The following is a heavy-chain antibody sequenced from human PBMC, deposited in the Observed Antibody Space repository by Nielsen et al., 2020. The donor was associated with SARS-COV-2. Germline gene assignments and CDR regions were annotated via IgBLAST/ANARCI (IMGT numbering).Heavy chain of an antibody. J-gene: IGHJ4*02. CDR2: IYYIGST. V-gene: IGHV4-31*03. Sequence: SETLSLTCSVSGGSISSVPYYWTWIRQHPGKGLEWIGYIYYIGSTYYNPSLKSRVNISLDTSKNQFSLQLNSVIAADTAVYFCARETATGFLGTVDSWGQGVLVTVSS. D-gene: IGHD2-21*02. CDR3: ARETATGFLGTVDS. CDR1: GGSISSVPYY.